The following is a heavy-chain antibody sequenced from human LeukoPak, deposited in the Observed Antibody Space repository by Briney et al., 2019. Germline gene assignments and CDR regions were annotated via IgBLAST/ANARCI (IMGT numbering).Heavy chain of an antibody. V-gene: IGHV4-4*08. Sequence: SETLSLTCTVSGGSISSYYWSWIRQPPGKGLEWIGYIYTSGSTNYNPSLKSRVTMSVDTSKNQFSLKLSSVTAADTAVYYCARDRRRMVAQNWFDPWGQGTLVTVSS. D-gene: IGHD4/OR15-4a*01. J-gene: IGHJ5*02. CDR2: IYTSGST. CDR3: ARDRRRMVAQNWFDP. CDR1: GGSISSYY.